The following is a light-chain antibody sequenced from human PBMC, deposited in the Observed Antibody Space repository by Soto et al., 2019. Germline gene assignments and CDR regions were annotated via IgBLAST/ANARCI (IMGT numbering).Light chain of an antibody. Sequence: DIQLTQSPSFLSASVGDRVTITCRASQGISSYLAWYQQKPGKAPKLLIYAASTLQSGVPSRFSSSGSATEFTRTISSLQPEDFATYYCQQLNSYPLTFGPGTKVDIK. V-gene: IGKV1-9*01. J-gene: IGKJ3*01. CDR3: QQLNSYPLT. CDR1: QGISSY. CDR2: AAS.